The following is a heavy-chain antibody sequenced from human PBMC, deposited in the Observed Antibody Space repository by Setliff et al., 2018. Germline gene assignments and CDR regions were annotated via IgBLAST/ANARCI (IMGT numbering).Heavy chain of an antibody. J-gene: IGHJ4*02. CDR2: ISASGASL. D-gene: IGHD1-26*01. CDR3: ARGSRGSRPDY. Sequence: GESLRPSCAASGFTFSSHDMNWVRQAPGKGLEWLSYISASGASLYHIDSVKGRFTISRDNAQNSLYLQMNSLRAEDTAVYYCARGSRGSRPDYWGQGTLVTVSS. V-gene: IGHV3-48*03. CDR1: GFTFSSHD.